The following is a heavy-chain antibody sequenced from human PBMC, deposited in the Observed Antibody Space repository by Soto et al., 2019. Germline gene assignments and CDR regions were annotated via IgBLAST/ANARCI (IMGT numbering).Heavy chain of an antibody. Sequence: ASVKVSCKASGYTFTSYAMHWVRQAPGQRLEWMGWINAGNGNTKYSQKFQGRVTITRDTSASTAYMELSSLRSEDTAVYYCARDRYCSGGSCYPHTFDYWGQGTLVTVSS. CDR2: INAGNGNT. J-gene: IGHJ4*02. CDR1: GYTFTSYA. V-gene: IGHV1-3*01. CDR3: ARDRYCSGGSCYPHTFDY. D-gene: IGHD2-15*01.